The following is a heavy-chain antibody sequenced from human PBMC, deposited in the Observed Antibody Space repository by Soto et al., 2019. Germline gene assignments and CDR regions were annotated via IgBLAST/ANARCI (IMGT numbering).Heavy chain of an antibody. CDR3: AKDLQSSGSYSYDAFDI. CDR1: GFTFDDYA. Sequence: GGSLRLSCAASGFTFDDYAMHWVRQAPGKGLEWVSGISWNSGSIGYADSVKGRFTISRDNAKNSLYLQMNSLRAEDTALYYCAKDLQSSGSYSYDAFDIWGQGTMVTVSS. CDR2: ISWNSGSI. D-gene: IGHD1-26*01. J-gene: IGHJ3*02. V-gene: IGHV3-9*01.